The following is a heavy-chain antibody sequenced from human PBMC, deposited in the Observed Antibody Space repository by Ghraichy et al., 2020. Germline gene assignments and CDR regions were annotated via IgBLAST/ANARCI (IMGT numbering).Heavy chain of an antibody. Sequence: SETLSLTCTVSGGSISSYYWSWIRQPPGKGLEWIGYIYYSGSTNYNPSLKSRVTISVDTSKNQFSLKLSSVTAADTAVYYCARCVPRYGSGSYYAWGYWYFDLWGRGTLVTVSS. V-gene: IGHV4-59*01. CDR2: IYYSGST. D-gene: IGHD3-10*01. CDR3: ARCVPRYGSGSYYAWGYWYFDL. J-gene: IGHJ2*01. CDR1: GGSISSYY.